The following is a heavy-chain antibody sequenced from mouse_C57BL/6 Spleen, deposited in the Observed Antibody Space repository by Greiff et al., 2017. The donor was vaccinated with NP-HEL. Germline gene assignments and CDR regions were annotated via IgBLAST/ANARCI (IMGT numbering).Heavy chain of an antibody. CDR2: INPYNGGT. J-gene: IGHJ2*01. CDR1: GYTFTDYY. Sequence: VQLQQSGPVLVKPGASVKMSCKASGYTFTDYYMNWVKQSHGKSLEWIGVINPYNGGTSYNQKFKGKATLTVDKSSSTAYMTLNSLTADDSAVYYCARDYGSSLWGQGTTLTVSS. D-gene: IGHD1-1*01. CDR3: ARDYGSSL. V-gene: IGHV1-19*01.